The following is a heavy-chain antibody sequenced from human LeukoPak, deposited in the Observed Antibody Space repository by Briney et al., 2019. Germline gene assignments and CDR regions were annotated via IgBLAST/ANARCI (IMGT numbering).Heavy chain of an antibody. V-gene: IGHV1-2*02. CDR3: ARGAGTSWFDY. D-gene: IGHD6-13*01. CDR2: IDPNSGGT. CDR1: GYTFTSFY. Sequence: ASAKVSCKASGYTFTSFYMHWVRQAPGQGLEWMGWIDPNSGGTNFAQKFQGRVTMTRDTSITTAYMELSRLTSDDTAVYYCARGAGTSWFDYWGQGSLVIVS. J-gene: IGHJ4*02.